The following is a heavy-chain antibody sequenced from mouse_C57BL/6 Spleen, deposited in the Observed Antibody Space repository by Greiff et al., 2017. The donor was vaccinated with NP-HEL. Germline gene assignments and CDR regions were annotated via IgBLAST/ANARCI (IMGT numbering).Heavy chain of an antibody. V-gene: IGHV1-52*01. CDR3: ARSGGLWSFAY. J-gene: IGHJ3*01. D-gene: IGHD1-1*02. CDR1: GYTFTSYW. CDR2: IDPSDSET. Sequence: QVQLQQPGAELVRPGSSVKLSCKASGYTFTSYWMHWVKQRPIQGLEWIGNIDPSDSETHYNQKFKDKATLTVDKSSSTAYMQLSSLTSEDSAVYYCARSGGLWSFAYWGQGTLVTVSA.